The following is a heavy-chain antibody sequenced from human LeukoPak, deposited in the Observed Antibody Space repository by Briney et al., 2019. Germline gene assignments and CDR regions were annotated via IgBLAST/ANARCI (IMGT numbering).Heavy chain of an antibody. V-gene: IGHV3-23*01. CDR2: ISSSAGGRT. J-gene: IGHJ3*02. Sequence: PGGSLRLSCAASGFTFSSYAMSWVRQAPGKGLEWVSAISSSAGGRTYYADSVKGRFSISRDDSRNTVYLQMNSLRAEDTAVYYCAKQFGGDLHYQGAFDIWGQGTMVTVS. CDR3: AKQFGGDLHYQGAFDI. D-gene: IGHD2-21*02. CDR1: GFTFSSYA.